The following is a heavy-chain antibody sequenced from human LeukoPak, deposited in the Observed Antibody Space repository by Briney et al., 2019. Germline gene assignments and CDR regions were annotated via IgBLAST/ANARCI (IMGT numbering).Heavy chain of an antibody. V-gene: IGHV3-21*01. D-gene: IGHD6-13*01. CDR1: GFTFSSYS. CDR3: ARDLAAAGTRGLDY. Sequence: GGSLRLSCAASGFTFSSYSMNWVGQAPGKGLEGVSSISSSSSYIYYADSVKGRFTISRDNAKNSLYLQMNNLRAEDTAVYYCARDLAAAGTRGLDYWGQGTLVTVSS. J-gene: IGHJ4*02. CDR2: ISSSSSYI.